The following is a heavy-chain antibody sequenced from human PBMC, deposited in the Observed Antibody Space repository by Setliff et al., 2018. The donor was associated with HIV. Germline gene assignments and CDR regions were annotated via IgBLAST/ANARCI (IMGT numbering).Heavy chain of an antibody. V-gene: IGHV4-38-2*02. CDR2: IYQTGNT. Sequence: PSETLSLTCSVSGYSINNGYYWGWILQPPGKGLEWVATIYQTGNTYYSPSLKSRVTVSMDMSRNQFSVKLNSATAADTAVYYCARQAWHYDRDGYFIDYWGQGMLVTVSS. CDR1: GYSINNGYY. CDR3: ARQAWHYDRDGYFIDY. D-gene: IGHD3-22*01. J-gene: IGHJ4*02.